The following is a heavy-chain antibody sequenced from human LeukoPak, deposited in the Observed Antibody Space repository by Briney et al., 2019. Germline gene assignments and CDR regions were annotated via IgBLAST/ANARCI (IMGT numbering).Heavy chain of an antibody. D-gene: IGHD6-13*01. Sequence: ASVKLSCKASGYTFTGYYMHWVRQAPGQRLEWMGWISAYNGNTNYAQKLQGRVTMTTDTSTSTAYMELRSLRSDDTAVYYCAREGTAAVHFDYWGQGTLVTVSS. V-gene: IGHV1-18*04. CDR2: ISAYNGNT. CDR3: AREGTAAVHFDY. CDR1: GYTFTGYY. J-gene: IGHJ4*02.